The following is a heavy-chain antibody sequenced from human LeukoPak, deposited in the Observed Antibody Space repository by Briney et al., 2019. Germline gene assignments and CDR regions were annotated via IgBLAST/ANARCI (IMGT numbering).Heavy chain of an antibody. CDR1: GFTFGDYA. CDR2: IRSKAYGGTT. D-gene: IGHD3-22*01. J-gene: IGHJ4*02. Sequence: GGSLRLSCTASGFTFGDYAMSWFRQAPGKGLEWVGFIRSKAYGGTTEYAASVKGRFTISRDDSKSIAYLQMNSLKTEDTAVYYCTRDKWTYYYDSSGYSNYWGQGTLVTVSS. CDR3: TRDKWTYYYDSSGYSNY. V-gene: IGHV3-49*03.